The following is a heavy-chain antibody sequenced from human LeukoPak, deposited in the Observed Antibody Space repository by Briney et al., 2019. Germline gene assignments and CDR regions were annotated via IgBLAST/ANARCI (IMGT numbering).Heavy chain of an antibody. CDR3: ARGQVPSARGHNWFDP. J-gene: IGHJ5*02. Sequence: SETLSLTCAVYGGSFNDYYWNWIRQPPGKGLEWIGEINHRGSTNYNPTLKSRVTISVDTSKNQFSLELTSLAAADTAVYYCARGQVPSARGHNWFDPWGQGTLVTVSS. V-gene: IGHV4-34*01. CDR2: INHRGST. CDR1: GGSFNDYY.